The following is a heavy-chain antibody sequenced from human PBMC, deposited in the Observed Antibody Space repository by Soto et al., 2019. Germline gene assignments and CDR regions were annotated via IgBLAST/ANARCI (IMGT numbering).Heavy chain of an antibody. D-gene: IGHD3-22*01. CDR3: AKRSYYYDSSGYLDY. J-gene: IGHJ4*02. CDR1: GFTFSSYG. Sequence: PGGSLRLSCAASGFTFSSYGMHWVRQAPGKGLEWVAVISYDGSNKYYADSVKGRFTISRDNSKNTLYLQMNSLRAEDTAVYYCAKRSYYYDSSGYLDYWGQGTLVTVSS. CDR2: ISYDGSNK. V-gene: IGHV3-30*18.